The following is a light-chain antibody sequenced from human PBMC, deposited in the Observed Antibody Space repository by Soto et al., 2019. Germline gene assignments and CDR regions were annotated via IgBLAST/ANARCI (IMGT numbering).Light chain of an antibody. J-gene: IGKJ1*01. CDR3: HDYGTSHPWT. CDR1: QNIRGNE. V-gene: IGKV3-20*01. Sequence: EVVLTQSPGALSLSPGEGVTLSCRASQNIRGNELAWYRQKRGQAPRLLMYGGSTRADGIPDRFSGRGTGTNFTLTISRLEPEDSAVDYCHDYGTSHPWTFGQGTKLEIK. CDR2: GGS.